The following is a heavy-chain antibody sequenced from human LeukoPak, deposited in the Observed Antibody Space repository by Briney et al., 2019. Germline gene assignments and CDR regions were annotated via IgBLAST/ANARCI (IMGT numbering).Heavy chain of an antibody. Sequence: ASVKVSCKASGGTFSSYAISWVRQAPGQGPEWMGGIIPIFGTANYAQKFQGRVTITADESTSTAYMELSSLRSEDTAVYYCARGRNSSGWYGYYYYYGMDVWGQGTTVTVSS. CDR2: IIPIFGTA. CDR1: GGTFSSYA. D-gene: IGHD6-19*01. CDR3: ARGRNSSGWYGYYYYYGMDV. J-gene: IGHJ6*02. V-gene: IGHV1-69*13.